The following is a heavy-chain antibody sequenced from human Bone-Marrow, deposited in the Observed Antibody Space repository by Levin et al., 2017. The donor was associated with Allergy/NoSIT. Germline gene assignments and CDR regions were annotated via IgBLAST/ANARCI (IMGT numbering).Heavy chain of an antibody. Sequence: GGSLRLSCAASGFTFSSYGMHWVRQAPGKGLEWVAVISYDGSNKYYADSVKGRFTISRDNSKNTLYLRMNSLRAEDTAVYYCASNSGYYPRSRAFDIWGQGTMVTVSS. CDR3: ASNSGYYPRSRAFDI. D-gene: IGHD3-22*01. CDR1: GFTFSSYG. CDR2: ISYDGSNK. V-gene: IGHV3-30*03. J-gene: IGHJ3*02.